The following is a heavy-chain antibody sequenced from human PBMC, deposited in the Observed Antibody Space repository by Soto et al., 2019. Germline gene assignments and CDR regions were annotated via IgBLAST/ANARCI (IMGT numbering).Heavy chain of an antibody. J-gene: IGHJ6*02. V-gene: IGHV3-74*01. D-gene: IGHD3-3*01. CDR2: INSDGSST. Sequence: LRLSCAASGFTFSSYWMHWVRQAPGKGLVWVSRINSDGSSTSYADSVKGRFTISRDNAKNTLYLQMNSLRAEDTAVYYCARDGYYVFWSGLHTYYYYYVLDVWGHGTTVTVSS. CDR3: ARDGYYVFWSGLHTYYYYYVLDV. CDR1: GFTFSSYW.